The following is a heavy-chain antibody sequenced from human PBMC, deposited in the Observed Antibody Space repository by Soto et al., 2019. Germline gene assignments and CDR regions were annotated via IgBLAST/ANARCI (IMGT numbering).Heavy chain of an antibody. Sequence: GGSLRLSCAASGFTFSNAWMSWVRQAPGKGLEWVGRIKSKTDGGTTDYAAPVKGRFTISRDDSKNTLYLQMNSLKTEDTAVYYCTANQELLGYYYYMDVWGKGTTVTVSS. CDR2: IKSKTDGGTT. V-gene: IGHV3-15*01. J-gene: IGHJ6*03. CDR3: TANQELLGYYYYMDV. CDR1: GFTFSNAW. D-gene: IGHD3-10*01.